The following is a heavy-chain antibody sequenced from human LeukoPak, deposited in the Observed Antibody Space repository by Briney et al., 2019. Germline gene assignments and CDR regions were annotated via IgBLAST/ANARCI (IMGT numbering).Heavy chain of an antibody. CDR2: IYYSGST. J-gene: IGHJ4*02. V-gene: IGHV4-31*03. D-gene: IGHD3-16*01. CDR1: GGSISSGGYY. CDR3: ARDRGGGVDY. Sequence: PSETLSLTCTVSGGSISSGGYYWSWIRQHPGKGLEWIGYIYYSGSTYYNPSLKSRVTISVDTSKNQFSLKLSSVTAADTAVYYCARDRGGGVDYWGQGTLVTVSS.